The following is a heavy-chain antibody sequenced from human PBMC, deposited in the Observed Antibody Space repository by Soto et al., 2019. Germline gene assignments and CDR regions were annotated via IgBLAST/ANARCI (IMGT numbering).Heavy chain of an antibody. J-gene: IGHJ6*02. D-gene: IGHD3-10*01. Sequence: PSATLSLTCAVYGGSFSGYYWSWIRQPPGKGLEWIGEINHSGSTNYNPSLKSRVTISVDTSKNQFSLKLSSVTAADTAVYYCARAPTPPRGVTTFLRKQPYYYGMDVWGQGTTVTVSS. CDR2: INHSGST. V-gene: IGHV4-34*01. CDR3: ARAPTPPRGVTTFLRKQPYYYGMDV. CDR1: GGSFSGYY.